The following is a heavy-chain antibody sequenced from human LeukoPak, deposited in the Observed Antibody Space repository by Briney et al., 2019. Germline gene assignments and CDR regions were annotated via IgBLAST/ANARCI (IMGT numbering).Heavy chain of an antibody. Sequence: ASVKISCKALGYTFTDHYFHWLRQAPGQGIEWMGWIHPGRGDTNIAQKFQGRVSLTRDMSISTAYMELSRLTSDDTAVYYCARDHNWGPDYWGQGTLVSVSS. J-gene: IGHJ4*02. CDR1: GYTFTDHY. CDR3: ARDHNWGPDY. D-gene: IGHD7-27*01. V-gene: IGHV1-2*02. CDR2: IHPGRGDT.